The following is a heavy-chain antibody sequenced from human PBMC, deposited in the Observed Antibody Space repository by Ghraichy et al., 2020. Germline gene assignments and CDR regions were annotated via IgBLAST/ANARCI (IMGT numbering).Heavy chain of an antibody. Sequence: GESLNISCAASGFTVSSNYMSWVRQAPGKGLEWVSVIYSGGSTYYADSVKGRFTISRDNSKNTLYLQMNSLRAEDMAVYYCARDVGVYYYDSSGYLTKEDAFDIWGQGTMVTVSS. D-gene: IGHD3-22*01. V-gene: IGHV3-53*01. J-gene: IGHJ3*02. CDR3: ARDVGVYYYDSSGYLTKEDAFDI. CDR1: GFTVSSNY. CDR2: IYSGGST.